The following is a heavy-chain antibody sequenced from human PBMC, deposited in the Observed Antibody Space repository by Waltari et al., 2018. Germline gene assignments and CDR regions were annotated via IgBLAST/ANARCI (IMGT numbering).Heavy chain of an antibody. J-gene: IGHJ5*02. D-gene: IGHD3-16*02. CDR2: VYYSGAA. CDR3: GRYSTYPDVCLDP. V-gene: IGHV4-39*07. CDR1: GCSIRTSRYY. Sequence: QLQLQESGPGLVKPSETLSLTCTVSGCSIRTSRYYWGWIRQPPGKGLEWSGSVYYSGAAYYSPSLKGGVTILVDTWKNRFSRTLSSVTVADTAVYYCGRYSTYPDVCLDPWGQGTLVTVS.